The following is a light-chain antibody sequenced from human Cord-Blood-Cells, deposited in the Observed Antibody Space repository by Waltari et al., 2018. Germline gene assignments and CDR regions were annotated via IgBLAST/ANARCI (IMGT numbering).Light chain of an antibody. CDR3: QQYGSSPLT. CDR1: QSVSSSY. J-gene: IGKJ4*01. V-gene: IGKV3-20*01. Sequence: EIVLTQSPGTLPLSPGERATLSCRASQSVSSSYLAWYQQKPGQAPRLLIYGASSRDTGIPDRFSGSGSGTDFTLTISRLEPEDFAVYYCQQYGSSPLTFGGGTKVEIK. CDR2: GAS.